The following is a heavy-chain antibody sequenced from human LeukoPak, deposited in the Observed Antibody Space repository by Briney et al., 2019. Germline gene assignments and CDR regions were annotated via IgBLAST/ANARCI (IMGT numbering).Heavy chain of an antibody. J-gene: IGHJ4*02. CDR1: GYTFTSYG. V-gene: IGHV1-18*01. CDR2: ISAYNGNT. CDR3: ARVDYYDSSGPTDY. D-gene: IGHD3-22*01. Sequence: GASVKVSCKASGYTFTSYGISWVRQAPGQGLEWMGWISAYNGNTNYAQKLQGRVTMTTDTSTSTAYMELRSLRSDDTAVYYCARVDYYDSSGPTDYWGQGTLVTVSS.